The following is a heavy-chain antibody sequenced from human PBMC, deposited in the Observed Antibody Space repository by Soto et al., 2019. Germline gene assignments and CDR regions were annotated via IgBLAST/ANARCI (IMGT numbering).Heavy chain of an antibody. CDR1: GFTFSSYS. D-gene: IGHD2-8*01. Sequence: LRLSCAASGFTFSSYSMNWVRQAPGKGLEWVSSISSSSSYIYYADSVKGRFTISRDNAKNSLYLQMNSLRAEDTAVYYCARDGLHPMEIHWYFDLWGRGTLVTVSS. CDR2: ISSSSSYI. V-gene: IGHV3-21*01. CDR3: ARDGLHPMEIHWYFDL. J-gene: IGHJ2*01.